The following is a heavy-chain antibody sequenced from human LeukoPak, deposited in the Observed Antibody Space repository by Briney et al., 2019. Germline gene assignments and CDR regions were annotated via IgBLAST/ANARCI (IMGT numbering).Heavy chain of an antibody. Sequence: GASVKVSCKASGYTFTGYYMHWVRQAPGQELEWMGWINPNSGGTNYAQKFQGRVTMTRDTSISTAYMELSRLRSDDTAVYYCARETRDGSGSYLLWGQGTLVTVSS. CDR1: GYTFTGYY. CDR3: ARETRDGSGSYLL. V-gene: IGHV1-2*02. D-gene: IGHD3-10*01. J-gene: IGHJ4*02. CDR2: INPNSGGT.